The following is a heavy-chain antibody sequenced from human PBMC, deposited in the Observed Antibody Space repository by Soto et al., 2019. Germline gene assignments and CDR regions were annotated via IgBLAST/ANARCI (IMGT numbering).Heavy chain of an antibody. Sequence: QTLSLTCVMSGDSVSSNSAAWNWIRQSPSRGLEWLGRTYYRSRWYNDYAVSVKSRITVNPDTSKNQFSPQLTSVTPEDTAVYYCAGTTSHYWYYMDVWGQGTTVTVSS. CDR1: GDSVSSNSAA. J-gene: IGHJ6*03. CDR2: TYYRSRWYN. CDR3: AGTTSHYWYYMDV. D-gene: IGHD1-7*01. V-gene: IGHV6-1*01.